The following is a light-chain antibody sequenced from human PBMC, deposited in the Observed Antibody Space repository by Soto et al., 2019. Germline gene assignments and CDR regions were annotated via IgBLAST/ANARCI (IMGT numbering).Light chain of an antibody. J-gene: IGKJ5*01. V-gene: IGKV3D-15*01. CDR2: LTS. CDR1: RTIAGN. CDR3: QQYDDWPPIT. Sequence: EVVMTQSPGTLSASPGERATLSCRASRTIAGNVAWYQQKPGQAPRLLIFLTSTRAIGVPDRFSGGGSGTEFNLTISSLQSEDFAVYYCQQYDDWPPITFGQGTRLEVK.